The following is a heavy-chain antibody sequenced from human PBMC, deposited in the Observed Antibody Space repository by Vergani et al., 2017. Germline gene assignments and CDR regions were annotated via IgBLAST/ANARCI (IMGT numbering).Heavy chain of an antibody. V-gene: IGHV1-46*01. Sequence: QVQLVPSGAAVKKPGASVKVSCKASGYTFTSYYMHWVRQAQGQGLEWMGIINPSGGSTSYAQKFQGRVTMTRDTYTSTVYMERSSLRSEDTALYYCARGALYYDFCSGYVFGHWGQGTLVTVSS. CDR1: GYTFTSYY. D-gene: IGHD3-3*01. CDR2: INPSGGST. J-gene: IGHJ4*02. CDR3: ARGALYYDFCSGYVFGH.